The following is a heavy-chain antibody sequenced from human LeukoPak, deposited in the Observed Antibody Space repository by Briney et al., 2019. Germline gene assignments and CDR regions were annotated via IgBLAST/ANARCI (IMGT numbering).Heavy chain of an antibody. V-gene: IGHV3-7*01. CDR2: INQDGSEE. Sequence: PGGSLRLSCAASGLPFSSSWMSWVRQAPGHGLKRVANINQDGSEEYYMDSVKGRFSISRDNAKNSLHLQMSSLRAEDTAMYYCVTHTWRIKIWGQGTMVTVSS. CDR3: VTHTWRIKI. J-gene: IGHJ3*02. CDR1: GLPFSSSW.